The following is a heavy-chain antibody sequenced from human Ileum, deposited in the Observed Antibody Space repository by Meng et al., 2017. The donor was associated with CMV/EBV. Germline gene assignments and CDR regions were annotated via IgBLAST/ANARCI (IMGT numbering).Heavy chain of an antibody. CDR1: GGSFTGYL. CDR2: INYSETI. D-gene: IGHD3-10*01. V-gene: IGHV4-34*01. J-gene: IGHJ4*02. Sequence: CAVYGGSFTGYLCSRIRQSPGKGLEWIGEINYSETINYNPSLKSRVTMSVDASRNQFSLKLSSVTAADTALYYCARRVGSGRYYFDYWSQGTLVTVSS. CDR3: ARRVGSGRYYFDY.